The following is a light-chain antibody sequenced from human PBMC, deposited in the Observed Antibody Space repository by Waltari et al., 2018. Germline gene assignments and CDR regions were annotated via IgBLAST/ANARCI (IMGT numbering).Light chain of an antibody. J-gene: IGLJ3*02. CDR2: EVN. CDR1: STAPGNYNL. Sequence: QSALTPPASVSGSLVQSITIPCTGTSTAPGNYNLVSLYQQYPGKAPKLIIYEVNKRPSGDSNRFSGSKSGITASLSISGLQAEDEADYYCCSYAGINTWVFGGGTTVTVL. V-gene: IGLV2-23*02. CDR3: CSYAGINTWV.